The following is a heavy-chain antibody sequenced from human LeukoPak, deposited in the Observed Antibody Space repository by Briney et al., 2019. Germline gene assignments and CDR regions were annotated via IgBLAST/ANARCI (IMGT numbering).Heavy chain of an antibody. J-gene: IGHJ4*02. D-gene: IGHD3-22*01. CDR2: ISSSSSYI. Sequence: GGSLRLSCAASGFTFSSYSMNWVCQAPGKGLEWVSSISSSSSYIYYADSVKGRFTISRDNAKNSLYLQMNSLRAEDTAVYYCAGAYYYDSSPIDYWGQGTLVTVSS. CDR3: AGAYYYDSSPIDY. CDR1: GFTFSSYS. V-gene: IGHV3-21*01.